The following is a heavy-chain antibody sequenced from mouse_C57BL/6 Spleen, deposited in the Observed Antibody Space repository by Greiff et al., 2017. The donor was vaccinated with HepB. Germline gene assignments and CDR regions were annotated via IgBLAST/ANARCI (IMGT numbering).Heavy chain of an antibody. D-gene: IGHD3-2*02. Sequence: QVQLQQSGAELVKPGASVKISCKASGYAFSSYWMNWVKQRPGKGLEWIGKIYPGDGDTNYNGKFKGKATLTADKSSSTAYMQRSSLTSEDSAVYFCARRGSSALYAMDYWGQGTSVTVSS. J-gene: IGHJ4*01. CDR3: ARRGSSALYAMDY. V-gene: IGHV1-80*01. CDR1: GYAFSSYW. CDR2: IYPGDGDT.